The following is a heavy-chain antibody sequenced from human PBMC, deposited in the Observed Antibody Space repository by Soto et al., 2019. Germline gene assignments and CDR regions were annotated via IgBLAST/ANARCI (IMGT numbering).Heavy chain of an antibody. CDR2: LQQDGSEK. Sequence: EVQLVESGGGLVQPGGSLRPSCAASGFTFSNYCMRWVRQAPGKGLEWVANLQQDGSEKSYADSVKGRFTISRDDAKNAGFLDVNRRRGEDTDVYYCAGMRGYCHFDRWGPGTLDPVSS. J-gene: IGHJ4*02. D-gene: IGHD2-2*03. V-gene: IGHV3-7*05. CDR1: GFTFSNYC. CDR3: AGMRGYCHFDR.